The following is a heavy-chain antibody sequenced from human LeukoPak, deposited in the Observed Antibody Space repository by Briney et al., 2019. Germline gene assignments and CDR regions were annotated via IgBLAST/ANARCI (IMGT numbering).Heavy chain of an antibody. CDR3: ARSIHSSSWYTPDY. J-gene: IGHJ4*02. V-gene: IGHV1-2*02. CDR2: INPNSGGT. Sequence: ASVKVSCKASGYTFTGYYMHWVRQAPGQGLEWMGWINPNSGGTNYAQKFQGRVTMTRDTSISTAYMELSRLRSDDTAVYYCARSIHSSSWYTPDYWGQGTLVTVSS. D-gene: IGHD6-13*01. CDR1: GYTFTGYY.